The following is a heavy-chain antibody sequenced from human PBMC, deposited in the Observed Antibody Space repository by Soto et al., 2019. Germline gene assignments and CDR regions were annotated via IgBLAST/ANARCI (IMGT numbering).Heavy chain of an antibody. D-gene: IGHD2-2*01. CDR2: IIPIFGTA. CDR1: GGTFSSYA. CDR3: ARDWPTLGYCSSTSCYRWFDP. V-gene: IGHV1-69*06. J-gene: IGHJ5*02. Sequence: QVPLVQSGAEVKKPGSSVKVSCKASGGTFSSYAISWVRQAPGQGLEWMGGIIPIFGTANYAQKFQGRVTITADKSTSTAYMELSSLRSEDTAVYYCARDWPTLGYCSSTSCYRWFDPWGQGTLVTVSS.